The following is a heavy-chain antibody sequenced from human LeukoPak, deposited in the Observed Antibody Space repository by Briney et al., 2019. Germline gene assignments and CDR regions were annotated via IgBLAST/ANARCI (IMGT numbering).Heavy chain of an antibody. CDR3: ARDRGDWGFDY. V-gene: IGHV3-53*01. Sequence: PGGSLRLSCAASGFTFSSYAMHWVRQAPGKGLEWVSVIYSGGSTYYADSVKGRFTISRDNSKNTLYLQMNSLRAEDTAVYYCARDRGDWGFDYWGQGTLVTVSS. D-gene: IGHD3-10*01. J-gene: IGHJ4*02. CDR2: IYSGGST. CDR1: GFTFSSYA.